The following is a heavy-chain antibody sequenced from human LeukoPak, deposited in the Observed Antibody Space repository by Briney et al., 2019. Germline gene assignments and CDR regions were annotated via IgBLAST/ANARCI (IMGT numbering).Heavy chain of an antibody. Sequence: GESLKISCKGSGYRFSRYWITWVRQMPGKGLEWMGRIDPSDSYTNYSPSFQGQVTISADKSITTVYLQWSSLKASDTAMYYCARQKRVAAAGTEIDYWGQGTLVTVSS. CDR1: GYRFSRYW. V-gene: IGHV5-10-1*01. CDR3: ARQKRVAAAGTEIDY. D-gene: IGHD6-13*01. J-gene: IGHJ4*02. CDR2: IDPSDSYT.